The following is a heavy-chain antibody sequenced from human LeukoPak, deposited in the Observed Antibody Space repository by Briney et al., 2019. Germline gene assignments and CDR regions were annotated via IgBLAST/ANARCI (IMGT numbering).Heavy chain of an antibody. D-gene: IGHD5-18*01. J-gene: IGHJ4*02. Sequence: SVKVSCKASGGTFSSYAISWVRQAPGQGLEWMGGIIPIFGTANYAQKFQGRVTITTDESTSTAYMELSSLRSEDTAVYYCAREALGGYSYGYGFGNFDYWGQGTLVTVSS. CDR3: AREALGGYSYGYGFGNFDY. V-gene: IGHV1-69*05. CDR1: GGTFSSYA. CDR2: IIPIFGTA.